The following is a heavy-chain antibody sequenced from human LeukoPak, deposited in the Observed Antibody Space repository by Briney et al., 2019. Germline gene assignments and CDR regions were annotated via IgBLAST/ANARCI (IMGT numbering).Heavy chain of an antibody. D-gene: IGHD5-12*01. CDR1: GFTFSSYA. CDR2: ISGSGGST. CDR3: ARGPIGGYESYFDY. V-gene: IGHV3-23*01. Sequence: GGSLRLSCAASGFTFSSYAMTWVRQAPGKGLEWVSAISGSGGSTYYADSVKGRFTISRDNSKNTLYLQMNSLRAEDTAVYYCARGPIGGYESYFDYWGQGTLVTVSS. J-gene: IGHJ4*02.